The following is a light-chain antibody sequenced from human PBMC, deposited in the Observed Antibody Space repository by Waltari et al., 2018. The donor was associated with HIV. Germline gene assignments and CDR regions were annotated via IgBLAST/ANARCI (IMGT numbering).Light chain of an antibody. Sequence: QSVLTQSPSVSAAPGQKVTISCSGSSSNIGTNSVSWYQQLPGTDPKLLIYDNNKRPSGIPDRFSGSKSGTSATLGITGLQTGDEADYYCGTWDSSLSAGVFGGGTKLTVL. V-gene: IGLV1-51*01. J-gene: IGLJ3*02. CDR3: GTWDSSLSAGV. CDR1: SSNIGTNS. CDR2: DNN.